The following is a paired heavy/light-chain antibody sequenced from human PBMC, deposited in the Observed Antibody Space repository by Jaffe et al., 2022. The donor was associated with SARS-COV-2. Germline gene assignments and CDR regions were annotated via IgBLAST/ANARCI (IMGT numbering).Light chain of an antibody. CDR3: QQYNNWPPKYT. CDR2: GAS. V-gene: IGKV3-15*01. J-gene: IGKJ2*01. Sequence: EIVMTQSPATLSVSPGERATLSCRASQSVSSNLAWYQQKPGQAPRLLIYGASTRATGIPARFSGSGSGTEFTLTISSLQSEDFAVYYCQQYNNWPPKYTFGQGTKLEIK. CDR1: QSVSSN.
Heavy chain of an antibody. J-gene: IGHJ3*02. CDR3: AKCAGLVYYDSLTGYFRNAFDI. CDR1: GFTFSSYA. CDR2: LSGSGGTT. D-gene: IGHD3-9*01. V-gene: IGHV3-23*01. Sequence: EVQLLESGGGLVQPGGSLRLSCAASGFTFSSYAMTWVRQAPGKGLEWVSGLSGSGGTTYYADSVEGRFTISRDNSKNTVYLQVNSLRAEDTAVYYCAKCAGLVYYDSLTGYFRNAFDIWGQGTMVTVSS.